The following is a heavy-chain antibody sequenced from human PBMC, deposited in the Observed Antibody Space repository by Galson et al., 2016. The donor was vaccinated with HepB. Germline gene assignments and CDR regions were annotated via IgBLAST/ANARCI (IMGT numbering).Heavy chain of an antibody. J-gene: IGHJ5*01. D-gene: IGHD6-13*01. CDR2: IIYSGGAT. Sequence: SLRLSCAASGFTFRSYAMSWVRQAPGKGLEWVAIIYSGGATYYADSVKGRFTIARDNPKNTVYLQMNSLRVEDTAVYYCARDPGRIAAAGHLDSWGQGTLVTVSS. V-gene: IGHV3-23*01. CDR1: GFTFRSYA. CDR3: ARDPGRIAAAGHLDS.